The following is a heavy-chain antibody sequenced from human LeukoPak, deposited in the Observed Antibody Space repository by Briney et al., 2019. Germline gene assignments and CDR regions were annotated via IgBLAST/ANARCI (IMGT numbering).Heavy chain of an antibody. V-gene: IGHV4-61*09. D-gene: IGHD1-26*01. Sequence: SETLSLTCTVSGGSISSGSYYWSWIRQPAGKRLEWIGHIYRSGSTNYNPSLKSRVTISVDTSKNQFSLKLSSVTAADTAVYYCAREDPYSGSPQWGQGTLVTVSS. CDR2: IYRSGST. CDR1: GGSISSGSYY. CDR3: AREDPYSGSPQ. J-gene: IGHJ4*02.